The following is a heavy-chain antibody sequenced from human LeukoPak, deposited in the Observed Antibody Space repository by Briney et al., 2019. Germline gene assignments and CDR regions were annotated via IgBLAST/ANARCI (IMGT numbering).Heavy chain of an antibody. CDR2: IKSKTDGGTT. CDR3: TTLGWFGEGY. CDR1: GFTFSNAW. Sequence: PGGSLRLSCAAPGFTFSNAWMTWVRQAPGKGLEWVGRIKSKTDGGTTEYAAPVKGRSIISRDDSKNTLYLQMNSLKTEDTAVYYCTTLGWFGEGYWGQGTLVTVSS. D-gene: IGHD3-10*01. J-gene: IGHJ4*02. V-gene: IGHV3-15*01.